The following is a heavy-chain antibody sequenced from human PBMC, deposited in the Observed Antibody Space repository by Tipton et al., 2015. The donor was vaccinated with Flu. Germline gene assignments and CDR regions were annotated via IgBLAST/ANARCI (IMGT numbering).Heavy chain of an antibody. Sequence: TLSLTCTVSGGSISSYYWSWIRQPPGKGLEWIGYIYYSGSTNYNPPLKSRVTISVDTSKNQFSLKLSSVTAADTAVYYCARGRGYSYGYYPSWGQGTLVTVSS. J-gene: IGHJ4*02. V-gene: IGHV4-59*08. D-gene: IGHD5-18*01. CDR2: IYYSGST. CDR3: ARGRGYSYGYYPS. CDR1: GGSISSYY.